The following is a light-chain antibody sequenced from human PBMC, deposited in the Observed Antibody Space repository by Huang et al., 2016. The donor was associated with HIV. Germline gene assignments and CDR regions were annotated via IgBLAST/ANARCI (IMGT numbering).Light chain of an antibody. V-gene: IGKV1D-13*01. CDR2: DAS. J-gene: IGKJ5*01. CDR3: QQFNNIPIT. CDR1: QGISSA. Sequence: AIQLTQSPSSVSASVGDRVTITCRASQGISSALAWYQHKSGEAPKLLIYDASNLERGVPSRFSGSGSGTDFTLTSSSLQPEDFATYYCQQFNNIPITFGQGTRLEMK.